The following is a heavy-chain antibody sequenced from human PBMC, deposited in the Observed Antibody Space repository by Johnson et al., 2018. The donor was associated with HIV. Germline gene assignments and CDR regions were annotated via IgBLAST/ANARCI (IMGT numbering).Heavy chain of an antibody. CDR3: AKDFGSSSWHAFDV. CDR2: ISSSGNSM. Sequence: QVQLVESGGGVVQPGRSLRLSCAASGFTFSDHYMAWIRQAPGKGLEWVSYISSSGNSMYYADSVKGRFTISRDNAKNSLYLQMNSLRAEDTAVYYCAKDFGSSSWHAFDVWGQGTMVTVSS. V-gene: IGHV3-11*04. J-gene: IGHJ3*01. D-gene: IGHD6-13*01. CDR1: GFTFSDHY.